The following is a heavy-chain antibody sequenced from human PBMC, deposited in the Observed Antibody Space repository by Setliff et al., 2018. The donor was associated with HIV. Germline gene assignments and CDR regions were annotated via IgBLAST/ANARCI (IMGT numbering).Heavy chain of an antibody. CDR2: IYSDGGTT. CDR3: ATPSGNYNY. Sequence: GESLKISCAASGFTFSSYAMTWVRQAPGKGLEWVSVIYSDGGTTYSADSVKGRFTISRDNSKNTLYLQMNNLKAEDTAVYYCATPSGNYNYWGQGTLVTVSS. D-gene: IGHD3-10*01. J-gene: IGHJ4*02. CDR1: GFTFSSYA. V-gene: IGHV3-23*03.